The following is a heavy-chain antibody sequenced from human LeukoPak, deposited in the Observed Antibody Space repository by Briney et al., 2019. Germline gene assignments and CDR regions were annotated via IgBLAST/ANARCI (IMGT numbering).Heavy chain of an antibody. CDR2: INPNSGGT. Sequence: ASVKVSCKASGYTFTGDYMHWVREAPGQGLGWGGWINPNSGGTNYAQKFKGRVTMTRDTSIRTAYRGLSRLRPDDTAVYYCARNYDFWSGFDPWGQGTLVTVSS. J-gene: IGHJ5*02. CDR1: GYTFTGDY. V-gene: IGHV1-2*02. D-gene: IGHD3-3*01. CDR3: ARNYDFWSGFDP.